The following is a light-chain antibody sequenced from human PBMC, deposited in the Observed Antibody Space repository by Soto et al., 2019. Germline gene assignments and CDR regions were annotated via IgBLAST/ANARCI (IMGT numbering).Light chain of an antibody. J-gene: IGKJ4*01. CDR2: GAS. Sequence: EIVMTQSPATLSVSPVEIATLCCRASQSVSSNLAWYQQKPGQAPRLLIYGASIRATGIPARFSGSGSGTEFTLTISSLQSEDFAVYYCQQYNNWPLTFGGGTKVDIK. CDR3: QQYNNWPLT. V-gene: IGKV3-15*01. CDR1: QSVSSN.